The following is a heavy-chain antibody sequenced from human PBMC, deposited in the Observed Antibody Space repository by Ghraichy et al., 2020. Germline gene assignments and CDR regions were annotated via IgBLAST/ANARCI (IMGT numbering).Heavy chain of an antibody. CDR2: ISAYKGNT. CDR3: ARDGDYGGNYETNDAFDI. Sequence: ASVKVSCKASCYTFTSYGVSWVRQAPGQGLEWMGWISAYKGNTNYAQKLQGRVTMTTDTSTSTAYMELWSLRSDDTAVYYCARDGDYGGNYETNDAFDIWGQGTMVTVSS. J-gene: IGHJ3*02. D-gene: IGHD4-23*01. CDR1: CYTFTSYG. V-gene: IGHV1-18*01.